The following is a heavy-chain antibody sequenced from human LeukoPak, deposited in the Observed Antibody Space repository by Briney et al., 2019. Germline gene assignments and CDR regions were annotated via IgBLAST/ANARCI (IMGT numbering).Heavy chain of an antibody. CDR2: IIPILGIG. CDR3: ASDLGVTSSPPSTWFDP. D-gene: IGHD1-26*01. CDR1: GGTFNSYA. V-gene: IGHV1-69*04. Sequence: SVKVSCKASGGTFNSYAISWVRQAPGQGLEWMGRIIPILGIGNYAQKFQGRVTITADKSTSTAYMELSSLRSEDTAVYYCASDLGVTSSPPSTWFDPWGQGTLVTVSS. J-gene: IGHJ5*02.